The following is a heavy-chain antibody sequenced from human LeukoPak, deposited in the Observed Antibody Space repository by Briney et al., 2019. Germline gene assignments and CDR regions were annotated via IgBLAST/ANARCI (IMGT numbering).Heavy chain of an antibody. D-gene: IGHD2-15*01. CDR3: ARDGRGYCSGGSCYPYYYYGMDV. J-gene: IGHJ6*02. V-gene: IGHV3-66*01. Sequence: PGGSLRLSCAASGFTVSSNYMSWLRRAPGKALEGVSVMYSGGSTYYADSVKGRFTISRDNSKNTLYLQMNSLRAEDTAVYYCARDGRGYCSGGSCYPYYYYGMDVWGQGTTVTVSS. CDR2: MYSGGST. CDR1: GFTVSSNY.